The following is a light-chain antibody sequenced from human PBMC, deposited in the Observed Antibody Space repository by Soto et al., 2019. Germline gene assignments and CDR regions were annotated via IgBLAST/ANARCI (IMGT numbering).Light chain of an antibody. CDR1: SSDVGGYDY. CDR3: SSYAGNNIFV. Sequence: QSVLTQPPSASGSPGQSVTISCTGTSSDVGGYDYVSWYQQHPGKAPKLMIYEVTKRPSGVPDRFSGSKSGNTASLTISSLQAEDEANYYCSSYAGNNIFVFGTGTKVTVL. V-gene: IGLV2-8*01. J-gene: IGLJ1*01. CDR2: EVT.